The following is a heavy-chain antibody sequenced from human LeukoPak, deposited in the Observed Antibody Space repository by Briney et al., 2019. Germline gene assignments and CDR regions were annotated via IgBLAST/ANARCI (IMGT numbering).Heavy chain of an antibody. CDR2: IVVGSGNT. Sequence: SVKVSSKASGFSFTNSAVQWVRQARGQRLECIGWIVVGSGNTIYVQKFQERVTITRDMSTSTAYMELSSLRSEDTAVYYCAAAYIGGAMVTNAFDIWGQGTMVTVSS. V-gene: IGHV1-58*01. CDR1: GFSFTNSA. D-gene: IGHD5-18*01. CDR3: AAAYIGGAMVTNAFDI. J-gene: IGHJ3*02.